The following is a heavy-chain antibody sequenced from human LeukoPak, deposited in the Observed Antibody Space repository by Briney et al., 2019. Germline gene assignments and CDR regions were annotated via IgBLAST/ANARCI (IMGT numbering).Heavy chain of an antibody. J-gene: IGHJ4*02. Sequence: GGSLRLSCAASGFLFSTYEMNWVRQAPGKGLEWVTYISSSGSTIFYADSVKGRFTISRDNAKNSLYLQMNSLRAEDTAVYYCARDRNSDLRFDYWGQGTLVTVSS. D-gene: IGHD4-11*01. V-gene: IGHV3-48*03. CDR1: GFLFSTYE. CDR2: ISSSGSTI. CDR3: ARDRNSDLRFDY.